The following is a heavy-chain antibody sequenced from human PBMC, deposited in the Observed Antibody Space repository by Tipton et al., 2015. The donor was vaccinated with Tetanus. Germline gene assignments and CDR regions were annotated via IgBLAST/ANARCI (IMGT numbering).Heavy chain of an antibody. Sequence: TLSLTCTVSGDSIRSSSYYWSWIRQPPGKGLEWIGNIYYSGSTYYNPSLKSRVTISVDTSKNQFSLKLGSVTAADTAVYYCARERGNLAGASLVDYGGQGTLVTFSS. CDR2: IYYSGST. J-gene: IGHJ4*02. CDR3: ARERGNLAGASLVDY. CDR1: GDSIRSSSYY. V-gene: IGHV4-39*07. D-gene: IGHD6-19*01.